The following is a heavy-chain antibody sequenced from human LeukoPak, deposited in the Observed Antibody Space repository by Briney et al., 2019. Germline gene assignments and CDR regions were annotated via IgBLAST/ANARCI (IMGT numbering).Heavy chain of an antibody. D-gene: IGHD3-10*01. CDR2: IYYGGST. Sequence: SETLSLTCTVSGGSISSSSYYWGWIRQPPGKGLEWIGSIYYGGSTYYNPSLKSRVTIPVDTSKNQFSLKLSSVTAADTAVYYCARQLPLLWFGELLSPDAFDSWGQGTMVTVSS. CDR1: GGSISSSSYY. J-gene: IGHJ3*02. V-gene: IGHV4-39*01. CDR3: ARQLPLLWFGELLSPDAFDS.